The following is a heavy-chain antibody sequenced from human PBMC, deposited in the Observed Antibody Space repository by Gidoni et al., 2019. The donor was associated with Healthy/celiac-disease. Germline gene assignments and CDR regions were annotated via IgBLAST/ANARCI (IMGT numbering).Heavy chain of an antibody. CDR1: GFTFRSYW. D-gene: IGHD2-15*01. CDR3: ARGTPMSY. J-gene: IGHJ4*02. Sequence: EVQLVASGGGLVQPGGSLRLSRAASGFTFRSYWMHWVRQAPGTGLVWVSRINSDGSSTSYADSVKGRFTISRDNAKNTLYLQMNSLRAEDTAVYYCARGTPMSYWGQGTLVTVSS. CDR2: INSDGSST. V-gene: IGHV3-74*01.